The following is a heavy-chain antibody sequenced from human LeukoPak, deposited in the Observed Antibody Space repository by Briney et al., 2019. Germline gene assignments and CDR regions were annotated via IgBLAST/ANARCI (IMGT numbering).Heavy chain of an antibody. J-gene: IGHJ4*02. Sequence: GGSPRLSCAASGFTFSSYWMHWVRQAPGKGLVWVSRINSDGSSTSYADSVKGRFTISRDNAKNTLYLQMNSLRAEDTAVYYCARGYCSGGSCYFFDYWGQGTLVTVSS. D-gene: IGHD2-15*01. CDR3: ARGYCSGGSCYFFDY. CDR2: INSDGSST. CDR1: GFTFSSYW. V-gene: IGHV3-74*01.